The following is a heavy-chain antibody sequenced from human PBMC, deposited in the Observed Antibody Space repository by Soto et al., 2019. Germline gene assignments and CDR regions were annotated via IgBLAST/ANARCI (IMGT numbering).Heavy chain of an antibody. CDR2: INPSGGST. J-gene: IGHJ6*02. Sequence: QVQLVQSGAEVKKPGASVKVSCKASGYTFTSYYMHWVRQAPGQGLEWMGIINPSGGSTSYAQKFQGRVTMTRHTATSTVYMALSSLRSEDTAVYYCARDRTIKGSYYYYGMDVWGQGTTVTVSS. V-gene: IGHV1-46*01. CDR1: GYTFTSYY. CDR3: ARDRTIKGSYYYYGMDV. D-gene: IGHD2-8*01.